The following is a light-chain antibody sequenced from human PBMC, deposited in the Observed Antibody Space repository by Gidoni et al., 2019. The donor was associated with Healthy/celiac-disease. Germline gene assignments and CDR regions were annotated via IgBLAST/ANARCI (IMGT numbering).Light chain of an antibody. Sequence: SYELTQPPSVSVSPGQTDSITCSGDKLGDKYDFLYQQKPVQSPVLFIYQDSKRPSGNPERFSGSNSGNTATLTISGTHAMDEADYYCQAWDSSTAGVFGGGTKLTVL. V-gene: IGLV3-1*01. CDR1: KLGDKY. J-gene: IGLJ2*01. CDR3: QAWDSSTAGV. CDR2: QDS.